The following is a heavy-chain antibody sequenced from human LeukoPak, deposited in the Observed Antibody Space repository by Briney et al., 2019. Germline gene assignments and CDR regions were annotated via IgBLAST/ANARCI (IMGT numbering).Heavy chain of an antibody. CDR1: GGSIDSFY. CDR2: IYYTGST. D-gene: IGHD2-2*01. CDR3: ARVYQSAEYYFDY. V-gene: IGHV4-59*01. Sequence: PSETLSLTCTVSGGSIDSFYWSWIRQPPGKGLEWIGYIYYTGSTEYHPSLKSRVTISLDTSKNQFSLKLTSVTAADTAVYYCARVYQSAEYYFDYWGQGNLVSVSS. J-gene: IGHJ4*02.